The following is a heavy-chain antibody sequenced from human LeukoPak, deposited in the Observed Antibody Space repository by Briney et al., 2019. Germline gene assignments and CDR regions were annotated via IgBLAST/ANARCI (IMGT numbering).Heavy chain of an antibody. V-gene: IGHV1-46*01. CDR3: AREFIAAAGTDY. D-gene: IGHD6-13*01. CDR2: INPSGGST. J-gene: IGHJ4*02. CDR1: GYTFTSYY. Sequence: ASVKVSCKASGYTFTSYYMHWVRQAPGQGLEWKGIINPSGGSTSYAQKFQGRVTMTRDTSTSTAYMELSSLRSEDTAVYYCAREFIAAAGTDYWGQGTLVTVSS.